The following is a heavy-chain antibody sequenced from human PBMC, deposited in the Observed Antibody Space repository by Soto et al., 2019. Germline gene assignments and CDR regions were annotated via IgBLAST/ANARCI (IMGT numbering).Heavy chain of an antibody. V-gene: IGHV1-69*13. CDR3: AVAPHCSSTSCSSDY. CDR1: GGTFSSYA. J-gene: IGHJ4*02. D-gene: IGHD2-2*01. Sequence: SVKVSCKGSGGTFSSYAISWVRQAPGQGLEWMGGIIPIFGTANYAQKFQGRVTITADESTSTAYMELSSLRSEDTAVYYCAVAPHCSSTSCSSDYWSQGTLVTVSS. CDR2: IIPIFGTA.